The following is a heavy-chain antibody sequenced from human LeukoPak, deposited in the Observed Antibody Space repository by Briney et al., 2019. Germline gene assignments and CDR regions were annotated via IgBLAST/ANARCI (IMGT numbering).Heavy chain of an antibody. D-gene: IGHD3-10*01. V-gene: IGHV3-48*03. J-gene: IGHJ6*03. CDR2: ISSSGSTI. CDR1: GFTFSSYE. CDR3: ARDKREFQVLFRKYYDSMDV. Sequence: GGSLRLSCAASGFTFSSYEMNWVRQAPGKGLEWVSYISSSGSTIYYADFVKGRFTISRDIAKNSLYLQMNSLRAEDTAVYYCARDKREFQVLFRKYYDSMDVWGKGTTVIVSS.